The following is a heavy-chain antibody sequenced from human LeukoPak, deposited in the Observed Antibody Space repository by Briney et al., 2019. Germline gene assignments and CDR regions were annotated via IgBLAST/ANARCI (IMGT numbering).Heavy chain of an antibody. CDR3: ALIDYGDYDDY. D-gene: IGHD4-17*01. CDR2: IIPILGIA. Sequence: SVTVSCKASGGTFSSYAISWVRQAPGQGLEWMGRIIPILGIANYAQKFQGRVTITADKSTSTAYMELSSLRSEDTAVYYCALIDYGDYDDYWGQGTLVTVSS. V-gene: IGHV1-69*04. CDR1: GGTFSSYA. J-gene: IGHJ4*02.